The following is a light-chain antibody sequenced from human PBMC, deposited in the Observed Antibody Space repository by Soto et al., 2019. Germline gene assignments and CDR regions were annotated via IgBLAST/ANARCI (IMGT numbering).Light chain of an antibody. CDR2: GAT. J-gene: IGKJ1*01. Sequence: EIVLTQSPGTLSLSPGDRATLSCTASQSLSSSYLAWYQQKPGQAPRLLIYGATSRATGIPDRFSGSGSGTDFTLTITRLEPEDFAVYYCQQYGPSATWTFGLGTKEETK. CDR3: QQYGPSATWT. V-gene: IGKV3-20*01. CDR1: QSLSSSY.